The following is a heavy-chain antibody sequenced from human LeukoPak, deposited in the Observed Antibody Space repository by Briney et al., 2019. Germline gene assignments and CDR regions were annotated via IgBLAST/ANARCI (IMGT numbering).Heavy chain of an antibody. J-gene: IGHJ5*02. D-gene: IGHD3-22*01. CDR1: GGSISSSNW. V-gene: IGHV4-4*02. CDR2: IYHSGST. CDR3: ARDFGYYDSSGYYSSWFDP. Sequence: PSGTLSLTCAVSGGSISSSNWWSWVRQPPGKGLEWIGEIYHSGSTNYNPSLKSRVTISVDKSKNQFSLKLSSVTAADTAVYYCARDFGYYDSSGYYSSWFDPWGQGTLVTVSS.